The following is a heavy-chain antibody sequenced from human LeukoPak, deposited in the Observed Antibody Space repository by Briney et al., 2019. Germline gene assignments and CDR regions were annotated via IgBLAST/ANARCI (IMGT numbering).Heavy chain of an antibody. CDR3: ARDPRDGYNFDY. J-gene: IGHJ4*02. D-gene: IGHD5-24*01. V-gene: IGHV3-21*01. CDR1: GFTFSSYS. Sequence: PGGSLRLSCAASGFTFSSYSMNWVRQAPGKGPEWVSSISSSSSYIYYADSVKGRFTISRDNAKNSLYLQMNSLRAEDTAVYYCARDPRDGYNFDYWGQGTLVTVSS. CDR2: ISSSSSYI.